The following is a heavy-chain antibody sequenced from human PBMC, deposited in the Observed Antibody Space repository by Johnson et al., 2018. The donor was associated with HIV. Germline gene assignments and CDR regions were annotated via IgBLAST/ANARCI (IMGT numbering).Heavy chain of an antibody. D-gene: IGHD1-26*01. Sequence: QVQLVESGGGVVQPGRSLRLSCAASGFTFNSYGMHWVRQAPGKGLEWVAVISYDGSDKYYADSVKGRFTISRDNSKNTLYLQMNSLRSEDTAVYSCAFESGSYFRHAFDIWGQGTMVTVSS. CDR2: ISYDGSDK. CDR3: AFESGSYFRHAFDI. V-gene: IGHV3-30*19. CDR1: GFTFNSYG. J-gene: IGHJ3*02.